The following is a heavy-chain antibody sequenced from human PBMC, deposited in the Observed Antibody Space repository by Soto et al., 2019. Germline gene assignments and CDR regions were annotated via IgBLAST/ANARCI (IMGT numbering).Heavy chain of an antibody. CDR1: GGTFSSYA. V-gene: IGHV1-69*01. CDR3: ARIHYGGNTSDFDY. J-gene: IGHJ4*02. Sequence: QVQLVQSGAEVKKPGSSVKVSCKASGGTFSSYAISWVRQAPGQGLEWMGGIIPIFGTANYAQKFQGRVNITADESTSTAYMELSRLRSEDTAVYYCARIHYGGNTSDFDYWGQGTLVTVSS. CDR2: IIPIFGTA. D-gene: IGHD4-17*01.